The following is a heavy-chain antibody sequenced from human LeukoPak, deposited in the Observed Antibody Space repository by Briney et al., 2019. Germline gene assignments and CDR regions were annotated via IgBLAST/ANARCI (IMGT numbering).Heavy chain of an antibody. D-gene: IGHD6-6*01. V-gene: IGHV4-59*01. CDR2: IYHSGST. CDR3: ARGGAARLHFQN. Sequence: SETLSLTCTVSGGSINTYYWNWIRQPPGKGLEWIGYIYHSGSTNYSPSLQSRVTISVDTSKNQFSLNLNSVTAADTAVYYCARGGAARLHFQNWGQGTLVTVSS. J-gene: IGHJ1*01. CDR1: GGSINTYY.